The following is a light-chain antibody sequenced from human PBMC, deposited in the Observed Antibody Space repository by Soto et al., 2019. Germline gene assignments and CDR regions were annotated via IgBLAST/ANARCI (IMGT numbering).Light chain of an antibody. V-gene: IGLV1-47*01. CDR3: AAWDDSRSGL. CDR2: RDN. J-gene: IGLJ2*01. CDR1: SSNIGSNY. Sequence: QSVLTQPPSASGTPGQRVTISCSGSSSNIGSNYVYWYQQFPGTAPKLLIYRDNQRPSGVPDRFSGSKSGTSASLAIRGLRSEDEADYYCAAWDDSRSGLFGGGTKLTVL.